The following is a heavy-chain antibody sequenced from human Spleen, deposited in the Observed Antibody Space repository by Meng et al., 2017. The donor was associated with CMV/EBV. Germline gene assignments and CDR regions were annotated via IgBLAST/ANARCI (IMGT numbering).Heavy chain of an antibody. Sequence: QITLKELGLPLLNPTPPLPLASPFLGFSLRTSGVGVGWIRRPPGKALEWLALIYWDDDKRYSPSLKSRPTITKDTSKNQVVLNMTNMDPVDTATYYCAHSDQWELRGKGWFDPWGQGTLVTVSS. CDR1: GFSLRTSGVG. J-gene: IGHJ5*02. D-gene: IGHD1-26*01. V-gene: IGHV2-5*02. CDR3: AHSDQWELRGKGWFDP. CDR2: IYWDDDK.